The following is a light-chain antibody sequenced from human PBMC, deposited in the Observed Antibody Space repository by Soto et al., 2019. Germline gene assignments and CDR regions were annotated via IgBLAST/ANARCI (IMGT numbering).Light chain of an antibody. CDR1: QSVRSSY. J-gene: IGKJ1*01. CDR2: GAS. CDR3: HQYDSWT. Sequence: EIVLTQSPGTLSLSPGERATLSCRASQSVRSSYLAWYQQKPGQAPRLLIYGASIRATGIPDRFGGSGSGTDFTLTISRLEPEDFAVYYCHQYDSWTFGQGTKVDIK. V-gene: IGKV3-20*01.